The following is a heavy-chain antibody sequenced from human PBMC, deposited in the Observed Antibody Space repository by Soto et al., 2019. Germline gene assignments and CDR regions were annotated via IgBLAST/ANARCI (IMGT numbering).Heavy chain of an antibody. Sequence: ASVKVSCKASGYTFTSYYMHWVRQAPGQGLEWMGIINPSGGSTSYAQKFQGRVTMTRDTSTSAVYMELSSLRSEDTAVYYCALGDGNDYILGSYRPDAFDIWGQGTMVTVSS. V-gene: IGHV1-46*03. J-gene: IGHJ3*02. CDR2: INPSGGST. D-gene: IGHD3-16*02. CDR3: ALGDGNDYILGSYRPDAFDI. CDR1: GYTFTSYY.